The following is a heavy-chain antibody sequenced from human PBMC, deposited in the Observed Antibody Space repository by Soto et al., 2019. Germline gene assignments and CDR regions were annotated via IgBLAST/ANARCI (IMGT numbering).Heavy chain of an antibody. CDR2: ISHSGST. D-gene: IGHD2-2*01. V-gene: IGHV4-30-2*01. Sequence: SETLSLTCAVSGGSISSGGYSWSWIRQPPGKGLEWIGYISHSGSTYYNPSLKDRVTISVDTSKNSFSLKLTSVTAADTAVYFCARLVVVAPVANAWGQGTLVTVSS. CDR3: ARLVVVAPVANA. J-gene: IGHJ5*02. CDR1: GGSISSGGYS.